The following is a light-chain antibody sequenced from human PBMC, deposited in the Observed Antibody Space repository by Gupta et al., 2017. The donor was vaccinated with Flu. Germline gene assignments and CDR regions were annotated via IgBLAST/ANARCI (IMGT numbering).Light chain of an antibody. CDR3: QQYHSTPYT. CDR2: SAS. Sequence: IQLTHFPSSLSASVGDRVSITCLASQSISNYLNWYQQQPGKAPKLLIYSASTLQSGVPSRFSGSGSGTDFTLTISSLQPEDFATYYCQQYHSTPYTFGQGTKVEFK. CDR1: QSISNY. J-gene: IGKJ2*01. V-gene: IGKV1-39*01.